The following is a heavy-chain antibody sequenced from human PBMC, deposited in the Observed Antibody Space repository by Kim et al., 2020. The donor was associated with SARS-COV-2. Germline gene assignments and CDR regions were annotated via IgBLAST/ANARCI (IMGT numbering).Heavy chain of an antibody. CDR3: ARLPLPEAGYSYGVGGSDY. J-gene: IGHJ4*02. V-gene: IGHV1-69*13. D-gene: IGHD5-18*01. CDR1: GGTFSSYA. Sequence: SVKVSCKASGGTFSSYAISWVRQAPGQGLEWMGGIIPIFGTANYAQKFQGRVTITADESTSTAYMELSSLRSEDTAVYYCARLPLPEAGYSYGVGGSDYWGQGTLVTVSS. CDR2: IIPIFGTA.